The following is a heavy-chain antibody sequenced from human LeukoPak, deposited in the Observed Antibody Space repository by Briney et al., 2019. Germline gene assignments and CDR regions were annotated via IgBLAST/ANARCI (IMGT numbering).Heavy chain of an antibody. J-gene: IGHJ4*02. CDR3: ARVGGSCYGGRIFDY. V-gene: IGHV4-39*07. Sequence: PSETLSLTCTVSGGSISSSSYYWGWIRQPPGKGLEWIGSIYYKGNTYYNPSLKSRVTISLDTSKNLFSLKLNSVTAADTAVYYCARVGGSCYGGRIFDYWGQGTLVTVSS. CDR2: IYYKGNT. CDR1: GGSISSSSYY. D-gene: IGHD2-15*01.